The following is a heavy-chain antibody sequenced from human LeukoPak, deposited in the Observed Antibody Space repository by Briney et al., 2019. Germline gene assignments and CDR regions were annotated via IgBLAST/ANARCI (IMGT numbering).Heavy chain of an antibody. CDR2: IYPGDSDT. V-gene: IGHV5-51*03. CDR1: GYTFTNYR. J-gene: IGHJ5*02. CDR3: ARRASSQNWFDP. Sequence: PGESMNISCTGSGYTFTNYRIGWVRQMPGKGLELMGIIYPGDSDTRYSPSFQGQVTISADKSISTAYLQWSSLKASDAAIYYCARRASSQNWFDPWGQGPVAPVSS.